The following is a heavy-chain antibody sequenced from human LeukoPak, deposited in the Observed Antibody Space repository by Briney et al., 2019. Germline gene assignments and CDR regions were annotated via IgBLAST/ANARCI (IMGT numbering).Heavy chain of an antibody. CDR1: GGTFSSYA. D-gene: IGHD4-11*01. Sequence: ASVKVSCKASGGTFSSYAISWVRQAPGQGLEWMGGIIPIFGTANYAQKFQGRVTITADESTSTAYMELSSLRSEDTAVYYCARGDYSNYFYYYGMDVWGQGTTVTVSS. CDR2: IIPIFGTA. V-gene: IGHV1-69*13. CDR3: ARGDYSNYFYYYGMDV. J-gene: IGHJ6*02.